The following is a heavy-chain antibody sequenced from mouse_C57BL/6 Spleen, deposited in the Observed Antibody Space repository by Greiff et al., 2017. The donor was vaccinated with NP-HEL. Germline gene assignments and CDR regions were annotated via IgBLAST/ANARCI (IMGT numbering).Heavy chain of an antibody. CDR1: GFTFSSYG. V-gene: IGHV5-6*01. CDR2: ISSGGSYT. J-gene: IGHJ2*01. D-gene: IGHD4-1*01. Sequence: EVQLVESGGDLVKPGGSLKLSCAASGFTFSSYGMSWVRQTPDKRLEWVATISSGGSYTYYPDSVKGRFTISRDNAKNTLYLQMSSLKSEDTAMYYCERGTGRGDYFDYWGQGTTLTVSS. CDR3: ERGTGRGDYFDY.